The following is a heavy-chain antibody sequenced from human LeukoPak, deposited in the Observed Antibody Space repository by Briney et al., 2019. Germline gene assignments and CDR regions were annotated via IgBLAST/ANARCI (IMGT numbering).Heavy chain of an antibody. J-gene: IGHJ4*02. Sequence: ASVKVSCKASGYTFTSYGISWVRQAPGQGLEWMGWISAYNGNTNYAQKLQGRVTMTRDTSTSTVYMEPSSLRSEDTAVYYCARGIGGSYYVGYYFDYWGQGTLVTVSS. CDR3: ARGIGGSYYVGYYFDY. CDR2: ISAYNGNT. D-gene: IGHD1-26*01. V-gene: IGHV1-18*01. CDR1: GYTFTSYG.